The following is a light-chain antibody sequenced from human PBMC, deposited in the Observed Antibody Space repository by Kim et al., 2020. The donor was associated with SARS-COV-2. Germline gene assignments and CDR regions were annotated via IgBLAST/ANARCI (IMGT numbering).Light chain of an antibody. CDR2: GAS. J-gene: IGKJ4*01. Sequence: VSSGERATHSCRASQSVSSNLAWYQQKTGQAPRLLIYGASTRATGIPARFSGSGSGTEFTLTISSLQSEDFAVYYCQQYNNWPPLTFGGGTKVEI. CDR1: QSVSSN. CDR3: QQYNNWPPLT. V-gene: IGKV3-15*01.